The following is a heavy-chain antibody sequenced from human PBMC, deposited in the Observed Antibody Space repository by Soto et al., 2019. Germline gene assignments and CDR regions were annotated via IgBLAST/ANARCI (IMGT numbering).Heavy chain of an antibody. CDR1: GFSFSSYW. CDR3: ARDHAGSLKY. V-gene: IGHV3-74*03. D-gene: IGHD3-10*01. CDR2: INTDGTSS. Sequence: EVHLVESGGGLVRGGGPLRLSCGASGFSFSSYWMQWVRQVPERGLVWVARINTDGTSSAYADSVRGRFTVSRDNAENVLYLEMNSLRPEDTGIYYCARDHAGSLKYWGQGTLVTVSS. J-gene: IGHJ4*02.